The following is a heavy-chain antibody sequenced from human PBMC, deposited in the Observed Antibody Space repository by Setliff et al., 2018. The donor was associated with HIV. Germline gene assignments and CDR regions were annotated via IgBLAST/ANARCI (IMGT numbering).Heavy chain of an antibody. CDR2: INWNSGTI. J-gene: IGHJ4*02. V-gene: IGHV3-9*01. D-gene: IGHD3-22*01. CDR3: VRGSGYYYFDN. CDR1: GFTFDDYA. Sequence: SLRLSCAASGFTFDDYAMHWGRQAPGKGLEWVSGINWNSGTIAYADFVKGRFTISRDNAKNMLYLQMNSLSADDTAVYYCVRGSGYYYFDNWGQGALVTVSS.